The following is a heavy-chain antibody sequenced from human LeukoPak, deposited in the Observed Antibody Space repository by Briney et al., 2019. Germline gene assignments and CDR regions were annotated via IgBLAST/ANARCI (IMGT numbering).Heavy chain of an antibody. J-gene: IGHJ4*02. CDR3: AKASLGHCSGVTCYNFDY. CDR1: GFTFSSYA. V-gene: IGHV3-23*01. Sequence: GGSLRLSCAASGFTFSSYAMSWVHQATGKGLEWVSAISGSDDGTYNADSVKGRFTISRDNSKNTLYIQMNSLRAEDTAVYYCAKASLGHCSGVTCYNFDYWGQGTRVIVSS. D-gene: IGHD2-15*01. CDR2: ISGSDDGT.